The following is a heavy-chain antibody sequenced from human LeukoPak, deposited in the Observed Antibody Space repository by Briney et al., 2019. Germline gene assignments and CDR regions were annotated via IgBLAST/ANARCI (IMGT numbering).Heavy chain of an antibody. D-gene: IGHD6-19*01. CDR2: INWNSGSI. J-gene: IGHJ6*02. CDR1: GFTFDDYA. CDR3: AKDIEAGTFYYYGVDV. Sequence: GRSLRLSCAASGFTFDDYAMHWVRQAPGKGLEWVSGINWNSGSIGYADSVKGRFTISRDNAKNSLYLQMNSLRAEDTALYYCAKDIEAGTFYYYGVDVWGQGTTVTVSS. V-gene: IGHV3-9*01.